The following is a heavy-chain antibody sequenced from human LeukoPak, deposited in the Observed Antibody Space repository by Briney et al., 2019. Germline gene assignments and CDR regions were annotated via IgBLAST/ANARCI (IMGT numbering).Heavy chain of an antibody. V-gene: IGHV3-53*01. CDR1: GFTVSSNY. D-gene: IGHD3-22*01. J-gene: IGHJ3*02. Sequence: GGSLRLACAASGFTVSSNYMSWVRQAPGKGLEWVSVIYSGGSTYYADSVKGRFTISRDNSKNTLYLQMNSLRAEDTAVYYCARGVSSGSTGDAFDIWGQGTMVTVSS. CDR3: ARGVSSGSTGDAFDI. CDR2: IYSGGST.